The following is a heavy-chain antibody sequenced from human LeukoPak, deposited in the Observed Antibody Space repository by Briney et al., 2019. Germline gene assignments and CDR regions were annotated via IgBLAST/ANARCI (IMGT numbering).Heavy chain of an antibody. V-gene: IGHV3-48*03. CDR3: ARDTYYYGSGSYYYGTDY. J-gene: IGHJ4*02. CDR1: GFTFSSYG. CDR2: IRSIGSTI. Sequence: GRSLRLSCAASGFTFSSYGMHWVRQPQGKGLDWVSSIRSIGSTIYYADSVKGRFTISRDNAKNSLYLQMNSLRAEDTAVYYCARDTYYYGSGSYYYGTDYWGQGTLVTVSS. D-gene: IGHD3-10*01.